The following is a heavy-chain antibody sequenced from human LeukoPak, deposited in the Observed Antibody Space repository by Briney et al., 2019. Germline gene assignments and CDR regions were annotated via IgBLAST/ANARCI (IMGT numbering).Heavy chain of an antibody. CDR2: IYEGETT. CDR1: GYFITTGHY. J-gene: IGHJ4*02. V-gene: IGHV4-38-2*02. D-gene: IGHD1-1*01. Sequence: SETLSLTCTVSGYFITTGHYWGWARQPPGKGLEWIGSIYEGETTYYNPSLKTRLTISLDRSKNQFSLKLSSVTAADTAVYYCASNWSDFDYWGPGILVTVSS. CDR3: ASNWSDFDY.